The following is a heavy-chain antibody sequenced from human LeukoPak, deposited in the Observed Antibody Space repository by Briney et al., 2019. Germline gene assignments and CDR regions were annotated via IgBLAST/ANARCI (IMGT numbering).Heavy chain of an antibody. D-gene: IGHD3-22*01. J-gene: IGHJ4*02. CDR3: AKRGVVIRVILVGFHKEAYYFDS. Sequence: PGASLRLSCAASGFTFSSYSMSWVRQAPGKGLEWIAGISGSGGGTNYADSVKGRFTISRDNSKNTLYLQMNSLRAEDTAVYFCAKRGVVIRVILVGFHKEAYYFDSWGQGALVTVSS. CDR1: GFTFSSYS. CDR2: ISGSGGGT. V-gene: IGHV3-23*01.